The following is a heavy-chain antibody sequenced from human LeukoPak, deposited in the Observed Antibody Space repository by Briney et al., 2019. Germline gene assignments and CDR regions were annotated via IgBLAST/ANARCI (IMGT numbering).Heavy chain of an antibody. Sequence: GGSLRLSCAASGFTFSSYSMNWVRQAPGKGLEWVSCISSSTSYIYYAGSVKGRFTISRDNAKNSLYLRMNSLGSEDTAIYYCAKGRGRLHVNRGVYNYHYYMEVWGTGTTVIVSS. V-gene: IGHV3-21*04. CDR3: AKGRGRLHVNRGVYNYHYYMEV. CDR2: ISSSTSYI. D-gene: IGHD3-10*01. CDR1: GFTFSSYS. J-gene: IGHJ6*03.